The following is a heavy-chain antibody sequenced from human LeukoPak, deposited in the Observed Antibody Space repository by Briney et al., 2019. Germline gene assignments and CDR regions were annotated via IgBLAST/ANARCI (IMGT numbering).Heavy chain of an antibody. CDR1: GGSISSYY. CDR2: IYYSGST. J-gene: IGHJ5*01. D-gene: IGHD3-22*01. Sequence: SETLSLTCTVSGGSISSYYWSWTRQPPGKGLEWIGYIYYSGSTNYNPSLKSRVTISVDTSKNQFSLKLSSVTAADTAVYYCARAPYDSSGYWFDYWGQGTLVTVSS. CDR3: ARAPYDSSGYWFDY. V-gene: IGHV4-59*01.